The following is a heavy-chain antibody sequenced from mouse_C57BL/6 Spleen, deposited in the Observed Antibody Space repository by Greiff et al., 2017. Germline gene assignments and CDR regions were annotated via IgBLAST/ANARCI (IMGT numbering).Heavy chain of an antibody. V-gene: IGHV5-17*01. CDR2: ISSGSSII. CDR3: ERGDFYAMDY. J-gene: IGHJ4*01. CDR1: GFTFSDYG. Sequence: EVKLPESGGGLVKPGGSLKLSCAASGFTFSDYGMHWVRQAPEKGLEWVAYISSGSSIIYYADTVKGRFTISRDSAKNTLFLQMTGLRSEDTAMYCSERGDFYAMDYWGQGTSVTVSA.